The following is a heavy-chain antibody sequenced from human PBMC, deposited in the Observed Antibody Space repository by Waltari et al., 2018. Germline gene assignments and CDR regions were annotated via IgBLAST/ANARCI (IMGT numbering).Heavy chain of an antibody. J-gene: IGHJ4*02. D-gene: IGHD2-2*01. V-gene: IGHV4-34*01. CDR1: GGSFSGYY. Sequence: QVQLQQWGAGLLKPSETLSLTCAVYGGSFSGYYWSWIRQPPGKGLVGIGEINHSGSTNYTPSLKSRVTISGDTSKNQFSLKLSSVTAADTAVYYCARYPAYCSSTSCYAFDYWGQGTLVTVSS. CDR3: ARYPAYCSSTSCYAFDY. CDR2: INHSGST.